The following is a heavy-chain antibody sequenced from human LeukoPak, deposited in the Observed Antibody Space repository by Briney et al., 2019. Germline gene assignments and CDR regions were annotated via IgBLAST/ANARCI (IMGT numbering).Heavy chain of an antibody. CDR3: ARAIAVAQITDY. CDR2: ISSSSSYK. CDR1: GFTFSSYS. Sequence: PGGSLRLSCAASGFTFSSYSMNWVRQAPGKGLEWVSSISSSSSYKYYADSVKGRFTISRDNAKNSLYLQMNSLRAEDTAVYYCARAIAVAQITDYWGQGTLVTVSS. V-gene: IGHV3-21*01. J-gene: IGHJ4*02. D-gene: IGHD6-19*01.